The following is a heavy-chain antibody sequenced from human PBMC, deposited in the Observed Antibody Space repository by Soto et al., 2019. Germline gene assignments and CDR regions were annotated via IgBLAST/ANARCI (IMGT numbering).Heavy chain of an antibody. V-gene: IGHV1-8*01. CDR1: GYTFTSYD. Sequence: QVQLVQSGAEVKKPGASVKVSCKASGYTFTSYDINWVRQATGQGLEWMGWMNPNSGNTGYAQKFQGRVTMTRNTSLTTAYMDLSSPRSEYTPVYYCAREMTTRGMAVWGQGTTVTVSS. CDR2: MNPNSGNT. CDR3: AREMTTRGMAV. D-gene: IGHD1-1*01. J-gene: IGHJ6*02.